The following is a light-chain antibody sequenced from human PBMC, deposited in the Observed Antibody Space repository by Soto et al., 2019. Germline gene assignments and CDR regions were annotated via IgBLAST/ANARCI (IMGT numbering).Light chain of an antibody. CDR1: QSVYNRY. J-gene: IGKJ3*01. V-gene: IGKV3-20*01. Sequence: EIVLTQSPGTLSLSPGERATLSCRASQSVYNRYLAWYQQKAGQAPRLLIYGASTRATGIPDRFSGSGSGTDFTLTISRLESEDFAVYYCQQYGHSPETFGPGTKVDIK. CDR3: QQYGHSPET. CDR2: GAS.